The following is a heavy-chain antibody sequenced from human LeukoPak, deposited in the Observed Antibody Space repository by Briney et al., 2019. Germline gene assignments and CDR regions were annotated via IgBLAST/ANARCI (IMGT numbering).Heavy chain of an antibody. CDR1: GFTFSSYG. CDR3: AKRAPYTSSSVYFDY. Sequence: PGGSLRLSCAASGFTFSSYGMSWVRQAPGKGLEWVSSISDDGRSTYYADSVKGRFTISKDNSKNTMYLQMNNLRAEDTAIYYCAKRAPYTSSSVYFDYWGQGTLVTVSS. D-gene: IGHD6-6*01. J-gene: IGHJ4*02. V-gene: IGHV3-23*01. CDR2: ISDDGRST.